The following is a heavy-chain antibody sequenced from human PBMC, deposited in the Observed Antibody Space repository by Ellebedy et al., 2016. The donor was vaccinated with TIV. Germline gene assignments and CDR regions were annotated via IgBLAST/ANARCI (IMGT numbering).Heavy chain of an antibody. Sequence: GESLKISCAASGFTFSSYGMHWVRQAPGKGLEWVEVIWYDGSNKYYADSVKGRFTISRDNSKNTLYLQMNSLRAEDTAVYYCARGDHHDYGDYLDYWGQGTLVTVSS. J-gene: IGHJ4*02. CDR1: GFTFSSYG. D-gene: IGHD4-17*01. CDR3: ARGDHHDYGDYLDY. CDR2: IWYDGSNK. V-gene: IGHV3-33*01.